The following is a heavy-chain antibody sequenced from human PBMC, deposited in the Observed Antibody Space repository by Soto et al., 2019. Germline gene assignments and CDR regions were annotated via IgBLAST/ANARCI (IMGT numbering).Heavy chain of an antibody. Sequence: SETLSLTCTVSGGSISSYYWSWIRQPPGKGLEWIGYIYYSGSTNYNPSLKSRVTISVDTSKNQFSLKLISVTAADTAVYYCARLGDYYDSSGYQYYFDYWGQGTLVTVSS. CDR1: GGSISSYY. CDR3: ARLGDYYDSSGYQYYFDY. V-gene: IGHV4-59*08. CDR2: IYYSGST. J-gene: IGHJ4*02. D-gene: IGHD3-22*01.